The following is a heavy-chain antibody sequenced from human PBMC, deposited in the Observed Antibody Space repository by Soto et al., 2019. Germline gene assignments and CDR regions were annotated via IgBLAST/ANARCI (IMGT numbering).Heavy chain of an antibody. CDR1: GFSFSNYL. CDR2: MNSDGSRT. V-gene: IGHV3-74*01. Sequence: EVQRVESGGGLVQPGGSLRVSCAASGFSFSNYLMHWFRQAPGRGLVWVSRMNSDGSRTNYEDSVKGRFTVSRDTAKNTLSLQMTSLRAEDTAVYYSAIGGVEDCSGGSCYRFDYWGQGILVTVSS. J-gene: IGHJ4*02. CDR3: AIGGVEDCSGGSCYRFDY. D-gene: IGHD2-15*01.